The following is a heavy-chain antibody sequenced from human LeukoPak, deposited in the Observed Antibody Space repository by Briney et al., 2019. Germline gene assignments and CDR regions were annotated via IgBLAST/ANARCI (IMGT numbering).Heavy chain of an antibody. CDR3: ASASPHSIVGATDYYYYYMDV. D-gene: IGHD1-26*01. CDR2: INPSGGST. CDR1: GYTFTIYY. V-gene: IGHV1-46*01. J-gene: IGHJ6*03. Sequence: ASVKVSCKASGYTFTIYYIHWVRQAPGQGLEWMGLINPSGGSTNYAQKFQGRVTMTRDMSTSTVYMELSSLRSEDTAVYYCASASPHSIVGATDYYYYYMDVWGKGTTVTVSS.